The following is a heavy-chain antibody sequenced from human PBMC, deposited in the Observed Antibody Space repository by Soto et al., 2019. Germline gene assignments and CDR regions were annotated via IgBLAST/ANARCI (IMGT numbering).Heavy chain of an antibody. CDR2: IKSKTDGGTT. CDR1: GFTFSNAW. D-gene: IGHD2-15*01. CDR3: TIGPHLVVVVDSPDY. Sequence: EVPLVESGGGLVKPAGSLILSCAASGFTFSNAWMRWVRQAPGKGLEWVGRIKSKTDGGTTDYAAPVKGRFTISRDDSKNTLYLQMNSLKTEDTAVYYCTIGPHLVVVVDSPDYWGQGTLVTVSS. V-gene: IGHV3-15*01. J-gene: IGHJ4*02.